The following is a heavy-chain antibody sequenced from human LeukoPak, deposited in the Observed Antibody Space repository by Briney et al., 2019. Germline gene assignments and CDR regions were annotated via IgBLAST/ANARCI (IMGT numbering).Heavy chain of an antibody. CDR3: ARDRSAAAAGRSWYFDL. Sequence: GASVKVSCKASGYTFTSYYMRWVRQAPGQGLEWMGIINPSGGSTIYAHKFQGRVTMTRAMSTSTVYMELSSLRSEDTAVYYCARDRSAAAAGRSWYFDLWGRGTLVTVSS. V-gene: IGHV1-46*01. J-gene: IGHJ2*01. CDR2: INPSGGST. CDR1: GYTFTSYY. D-gene: IGHD6-13*01.